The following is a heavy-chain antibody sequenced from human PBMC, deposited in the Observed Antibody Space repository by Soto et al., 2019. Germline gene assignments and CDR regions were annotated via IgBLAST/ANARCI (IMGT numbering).Heavy chain of an antibody. Sequence: PGGSLRLSCAASGFTFSDYYMSWIRQAPGKGLEWVSYISSSGSTIYYADSVKGRFTISRDNAKNSLYLQMNSLRAEDTAVYYCAGITMIVVGAYGMDVWGQGTTVTVSS. CDR2: ISSSGSTI. V-gene: IGHV3-11*01. CDR3: AGITMIVVGAYGMDV. CDR1: GFTFSDYY. D-gene: IGHD3-22*01. J-gene: IGHJ6*02.